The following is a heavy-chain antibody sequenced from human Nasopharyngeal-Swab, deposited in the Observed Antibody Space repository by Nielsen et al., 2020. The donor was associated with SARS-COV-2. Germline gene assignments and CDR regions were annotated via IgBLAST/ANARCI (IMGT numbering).Heavy chain of an antibody. J-gene: IGHJ5*02. D-gene: IGHD2-15*01. CDR2: INPNSGGT. CDR3: ARDLEDIVVVVAASNWFDP. V-gene: IGHV1-2*06. Sequence: WVRHAPGQGLEWMGRINPNSGGTNYAQKFQGRVIMTRDTSISTAYMELSRLRSDDTAVYYCARDLEDIVVVVAASNWFDPWGQGTLVTVSS.